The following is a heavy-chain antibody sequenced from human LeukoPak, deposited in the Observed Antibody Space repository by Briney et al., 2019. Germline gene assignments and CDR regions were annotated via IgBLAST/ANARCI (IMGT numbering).Heavy chain of an antibody. CDR3: ARDTPLKNIVVVVAATTRYAFDI. V-gene: IGHV4-39*07. CDR2: IYYSGST. Sequence: SETLSLTCTVSGGSISSSSYYWGWIRQPPGKGLEWIGSIYYSGSTYYNPSLKSRVTISVDTSKNQFSLKLSSVTAADTAVYYCARDTPLKNIVVVVAATTRYAFDIWGQGTMVTVSS. CDR1: GGSISSSSYY. J-gene: IGHJ3*02. D-gene: IGHD2-15*01.